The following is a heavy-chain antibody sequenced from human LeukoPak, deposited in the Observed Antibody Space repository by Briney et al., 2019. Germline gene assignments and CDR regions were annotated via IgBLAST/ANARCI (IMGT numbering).Heavy chain of an antibody. CDR3: AADRKNWFDL. Sequence: PSETLSLTCTVSGGSISSSSYYWGWIRQPPGKGLEWIGSIYYSGSTYYNPSLKSRVTISVDTSKNQFSLKLSSVTAADTAVYYCAADRKNWFDLWGQGTLVTVSS. J-gene: IGHJ5*02. V-gene: IGHV4-39*01. CDR1: GGSISSSSYY. CDR2: IYYSGST.